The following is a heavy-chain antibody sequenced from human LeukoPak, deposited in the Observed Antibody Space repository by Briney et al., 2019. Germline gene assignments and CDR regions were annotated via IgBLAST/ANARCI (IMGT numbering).Heavy chain of an antibody. CDR1: GFIFPNFA. J-gene: IGHJ6*02. CDR3: AKDVAGAALPYFGLDV. V-gene: IGHV3-23*01. D-gene: IGHD3-9*01. CDR2: ISNNGGRT. Sequence: GGSLRLSCAASGFIFPNFAVTWVRQVRGKGLEWVSGISNNGGRTYSARSVRGRFTISRDNSKNMLYLQMNSLRVDDTAVYYCAKDVAGAALPYFGLDVLGRGDRGHVSS.